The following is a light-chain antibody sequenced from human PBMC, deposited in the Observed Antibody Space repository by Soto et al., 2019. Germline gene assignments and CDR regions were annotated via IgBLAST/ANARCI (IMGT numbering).Light chain of an antibody. CDR1: SSDVGGYNF. V-gene: IGLV2-8*01. Sequence: QSALTQPPSASGSPGQSVTISCTGTSSDVGGYNFVSWYQQHPVKAPKLMIYEVSERPSGVPDRFSGSKSGNTAALTVSGLEAEDEGDYYCSSYPDSIIVVFGGGTKLTVL. J-gene: IGLJ2*01. CDR2: EVS. CDR3: SSYPDSIIVV.